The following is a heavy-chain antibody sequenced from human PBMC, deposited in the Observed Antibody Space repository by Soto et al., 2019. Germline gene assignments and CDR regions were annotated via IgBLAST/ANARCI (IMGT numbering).Heavy chain of an antibody. CDR2: IYYSGST. V-gene: IGHV4-39*07. CDR3: ARFTFPYGMDV. CDR1: GGSISSSSYY. Sequence: SETLSLTCTVSGGSISSSSYYWGWIRQPPGKGLEWIGSIYYSGSTYYNPSLKSRVTISVDTSKNQFSLKLSSVTAADTAVYYCARFTFPYGMDVWGHGTTVTVSS. J-gene: IGHJ6*02.